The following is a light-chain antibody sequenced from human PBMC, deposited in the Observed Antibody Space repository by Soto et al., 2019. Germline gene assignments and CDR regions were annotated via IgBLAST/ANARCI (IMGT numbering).Light chain of an antibody. J-gene: IGKJ4*01. CDR1: QSIAMF. V-gene: IGKV1-39*01. Sequence: DIQMTQSPSSLSASVGDTVTITFRASQSIAMFSSWYQQKPGKAPNLLIYDSSTLQNGVPSRFSGSGSGTYFSLTISSLQLEDFAAYYCQQNYSPPLTFGGGTKVEIK. CDR3: QQNYSPPLT. CDR2: DSS.